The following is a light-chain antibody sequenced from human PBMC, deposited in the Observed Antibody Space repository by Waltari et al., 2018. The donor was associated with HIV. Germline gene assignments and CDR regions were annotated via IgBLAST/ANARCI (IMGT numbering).Light chain of an antibody. J-gene: IGLJ3*02. CDR1: SRDVGGYNS. CDR2: EVS. V-gene: IGLV2-8*01. Sequence: QSALTQPPSASGSPGQSVTISCTGTSRDVGGYNSVSWYQQHPGKAPKLMIYEVSKRPSGVPDRFSGSKSGNTASLTVSGLQAEDEADYYCSSYAGSNNSVFGGGTKLTVL. CDR3: SSYAGSNNSV.